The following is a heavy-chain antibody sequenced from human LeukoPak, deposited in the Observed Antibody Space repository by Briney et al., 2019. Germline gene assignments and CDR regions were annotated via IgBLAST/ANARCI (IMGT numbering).Heavy chain of an antibody. V-gene: IGHV2-70*01. J-gene: IGHJ6*02. CDR3: ARMVRGLVYYYGMDV. CDR2: IDWDDDK. Sequence: SGPALVKPTQTLTLTCTFSGFSLSTSGMCVIWIRQPPGKALEWLALIDWDDDKYYSTTRRTKLTIAKDTSKNRVVLTMTNMDPEDTATYYCARMVRGLVYYYGMDVWGQGTTVTVSS. CDR1: GFSLSTSGMC. D-gene: IGHD3-10*01.